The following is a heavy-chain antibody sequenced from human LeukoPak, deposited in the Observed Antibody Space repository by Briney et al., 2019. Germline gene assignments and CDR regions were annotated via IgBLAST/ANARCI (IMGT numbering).Heavy chain of an antibody. V-gene: IGHV3-23*01. CDR3: AKYDYGGNPNEYYFDY. D-gene: IGHD4-23*01. CDR1: GVTLSSYA. J-gene: IGHJ4*02. Sequence: GGSLRLSCAASGVTLSSYAMSWVRQAPGKGLEWVSTIGDNGDSTNYADSVKGRFTISRDNSKNTLYLQMNSLRAQDTAVYYCAKYDYGGNPNEYYFDYWGQGTLVTVSS. CDR2: IGDNGDST.